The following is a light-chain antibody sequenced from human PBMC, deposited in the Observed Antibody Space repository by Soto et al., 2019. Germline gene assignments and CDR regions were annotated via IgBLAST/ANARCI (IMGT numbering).Light chain of an antibody. CDR1: QSVSGW. CDR2: KAS. Sequence: DIPMTQSPSTLSASVGDRVTITCRASQSVSGWLAWYQQKPGQAPKLLIYKASILESGVPLRFSGSGSGTEFTLTISSLQPDDFATYYCQQSITFGGGTKVEI. CDR3: QQSIT. J-gene: IGKJ4*01. V-gene: IGKV1-5*03.